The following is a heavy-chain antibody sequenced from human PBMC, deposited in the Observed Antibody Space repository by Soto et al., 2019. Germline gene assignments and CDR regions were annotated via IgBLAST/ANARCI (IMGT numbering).Heavy chain of an antibody. D-gene: IGHD1-1*01. Sequence: SESLSLACTVSGGSISSGDYYWSWIRQPPGKGLEWIGYIYYSGSTYYNPSLKSRVTISVDTSKNQFSLKLSSVTAADTAVYYCARLDLNGMDVWGQGTTVTVSS. CDR1: GGSISSGDYY. CDR2: IYYSGST. V-gene: IGHV4-30-4*01. J-gene: IGHJ6*02. CDR3: ARLDLNGMDV.